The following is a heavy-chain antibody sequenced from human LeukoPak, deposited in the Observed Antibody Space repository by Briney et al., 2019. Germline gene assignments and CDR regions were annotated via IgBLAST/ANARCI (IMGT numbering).Heavy chain of an antibody. Sequence: TGGSLRLSCAASGFTFSTCPMHWVRQTPGKGLEYVASINSNGVKTYYVDSVKGRVTISRDNSKNTLYLQMNSLRAEDTAVYYCAKDWRRSGSYYTPYYYYYMDVWGKGTTVTVSS. CDR2: INSNGVKT. CDR3: AKDWRRSGSYYTPYYYYYMDV. D-gene: IGHD1-26*01. V-gene: IGHV3-64*02. CDR1: GFTFSTCP. J-gene: IGHJ6*03.